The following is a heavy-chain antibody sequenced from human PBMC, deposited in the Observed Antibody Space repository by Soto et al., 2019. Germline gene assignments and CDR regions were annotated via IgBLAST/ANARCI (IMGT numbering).Heavy chain of an antibody. J-gene: IGHJ3*02. CDR1: GGTFSSYA. CDR3: AREGGGNSAAFVI. D-gene: IGHD2-21*02. Sequence: TASGGTFSSYAISWMRQDPGQGLEWMGGIIPIFGTANYAQKFQGRVTITADESTSTAYMELSSLRSEDTAVYYCAREGGGNSAAFVIWGQGTMVTVS. V-gene: IGHV1-69*01. CDR2: IIPIFGTA.